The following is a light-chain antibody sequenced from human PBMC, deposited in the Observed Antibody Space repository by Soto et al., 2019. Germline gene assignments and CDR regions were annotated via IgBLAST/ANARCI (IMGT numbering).Light chain of an antibody. CDR2: QDN. Sequence: SYELTQPPSVSVSPGQTATITCSGDKLGEKYTHWYQQKPGQSPVLVIYQDNKRPSGIPERFSGSNSGNTATLTISGTQPMDEADFYCQVWDSRTYVFGTGTKLTVL. V-gene: IGLV3-1*01. J-gene: IGLJ1*01. CDR3: QVWDSRTYV. CDR1: KLGEKY.